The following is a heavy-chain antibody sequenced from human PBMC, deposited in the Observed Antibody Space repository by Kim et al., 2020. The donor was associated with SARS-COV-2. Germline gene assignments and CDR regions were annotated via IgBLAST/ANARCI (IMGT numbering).Heavy chain of an antibody. CDR1: GFTFSSYS. CDR2: ISSSSSYI. D-gene: IGHD3-3*01. J-gene: IGHJ4*02. CDR3: ASPYDFWSGDLRD. V-gene: IGHV3-21*01. Sequence: GGSLRLSCAASGFTFSSYSMNWVRQAPGKGLEWVSSISSSSSYIYYADSVKGRFTISRDNAKNSLYLQMNSLRAEDTAVYYCASPYDFWSGDLRDWGQGTLVTVSS.